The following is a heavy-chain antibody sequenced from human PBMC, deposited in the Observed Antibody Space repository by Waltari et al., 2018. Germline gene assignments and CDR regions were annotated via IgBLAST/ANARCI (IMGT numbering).Heavy chain of an antibody. Sequence: QVQLVQSGAEVKQPGASVTVSCKLSGYTLTELSMVWVRQARGKGHEWVGGFDPKDGQTIYAEKFQGRVTMTEDPSTDTAYMELSSLKSEDTAVYYCATSSPLIWGSYNGWDVWGQGTTVTVSS. CDR2: FDPKDGQT. CDR3: ATSSPLIWGSYNGWDV. V-gene: IGHV1-24*01. J-gene: IGHJ6*02. D-gene: IGHD3-16*01. CDR1: GYTLTELS.